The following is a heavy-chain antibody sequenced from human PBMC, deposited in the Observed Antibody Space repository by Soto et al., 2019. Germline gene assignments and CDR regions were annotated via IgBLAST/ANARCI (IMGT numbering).Heavy chain of an antibody. CDR2: IYYSGST. CDR3: ERKNGVVTAHFSYYYGMDV. CDR1: GGSISSGGYY. J-gene: IGHJ6*02. V-gene: IGHV4-31*03. Sequence: PSETLSLTCTVSGGSISSGGYYWSWIRPHPGKGLEWIGYIYYSGSTYYNPSLKSRVTISVDTSKNQFSLKLSSVTAADTAVYYCERKNGVVTAHFSYYYGMDVWGQGTTVTVSS. D-gene: IGHD3-3*01.